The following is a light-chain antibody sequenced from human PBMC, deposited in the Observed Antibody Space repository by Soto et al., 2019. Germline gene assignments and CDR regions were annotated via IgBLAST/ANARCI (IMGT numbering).Light chain of an antibody. CDR2: RNN. V-gene: IGLV1-47*01. Sequence: QSVLTQPPSASGTPGQRVTISCSGSSSNIGSNYVYWYQQLPGTAPKLLIYRNNQRPSGVPDRFSGSKSGTSASLAISGLRSEDEADYYCAAYTGNLNGPVFGGGTQLTVL. CDR3: AAYTGNLNGPV. J-gene: IGLJ7*01. CDR1: SSNIGSNY.